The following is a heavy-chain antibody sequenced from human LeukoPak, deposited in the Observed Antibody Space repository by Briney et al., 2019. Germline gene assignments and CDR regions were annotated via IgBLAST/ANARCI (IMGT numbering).Heavy chain of an antibody. CDR2: IHYSGST. CDR3: AKITPGDYARERFNWFDP. CDR1: GGSISSSNYY. V-gene: IGHV4-39*01. Sequence: PSETLSLTCTVFGGSISSSNYYWGWIRQTPGKGLEWIGSIHYSGSTYYNPSLKSRVTISVDTSKNQFSLMLRSVTAADTAVYYCAKITPGDYARERFNWFDPWGQGTLVTVFS. D-gene: IGHD4-17*01. J-gene: IGHJ5*02.